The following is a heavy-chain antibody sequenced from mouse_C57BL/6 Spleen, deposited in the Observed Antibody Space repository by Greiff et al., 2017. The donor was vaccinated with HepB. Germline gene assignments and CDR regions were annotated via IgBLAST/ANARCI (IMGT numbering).Heavy chain of an antibody. CDR3: ARGGYYINYDAMDY. Sequence: QVQLKQPGAELVKPGASVKMSCKASGYTFTSYWITWVKQRPGQGLEWIGDIYPGGGSTNYNEKFKSKATLHVDTSSSTAYMQLSSLTSEDSAVYYCARGGYYINYDAMDYWGQGTSVTVSS. CDR1: GYTFTSYW. D-gene: IGHD2-5*01. J-gene: IGHJ4*01. V-gene: IGHV1-55*01. CDR2: IYPGGGST.